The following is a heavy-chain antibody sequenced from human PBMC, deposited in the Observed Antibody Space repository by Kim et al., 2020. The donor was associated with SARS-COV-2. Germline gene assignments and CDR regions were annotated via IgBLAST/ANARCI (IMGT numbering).Heavy chain of an antibody. CDR1: GFSFSTYW. J-gene: IGHJ6*01. CDR3: ARDSIAAGGNYYFYGMDV. V-gene: IGHV3-7*03. Sequence: GGSLRLSCAASGFSFSTYWMSWVRQAPGKGLEWVANIKQDGSETYYVDSVKGRFSISRDNAKNSLYLEINSLRADDTAVYYCARDSIAAGGNYYFYGMDV. CDR2: IKQDGSET. D-gene: IGHD6-13*01.